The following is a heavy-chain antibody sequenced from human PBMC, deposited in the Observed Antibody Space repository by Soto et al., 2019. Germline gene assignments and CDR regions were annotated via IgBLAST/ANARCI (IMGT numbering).Heavy chain of an antibody. J-gene: IGHJ5*02. Sequence: QVQLVESGGGVVQPGRSLRLSCAASGFTFSSYGMHWVRKAPGKGLEWVAVIWYDGSNKYYADSVKGRFTISRDNSKNTLYLQMNSLRAEDTAVYYCARDPRGYSYGYNWFDPWGQGTLVTVSS. V-gene: IGHV3-33*01. CDR3: ARDPRGYSYGYNWFDP. CDR1: GFTFSSYG. D-gene: IGHD5-18*01. CDR2: IWYDGSNK.